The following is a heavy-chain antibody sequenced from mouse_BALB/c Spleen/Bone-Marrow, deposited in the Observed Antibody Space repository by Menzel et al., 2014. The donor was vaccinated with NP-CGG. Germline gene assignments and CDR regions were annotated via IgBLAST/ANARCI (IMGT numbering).Heavy chain of an antibody. Sequence: VQLQQSGAELVRSGASVKLSCTASGFNIKDYYMHWVKQRPEQGLEWIGWIDPENGDTEYAPKFQDKATMTADTSSNTAYLQLSSLTSEDTAVYYCSEGYGNYGYWGQGTTLTVSS. CDR2: IDPENGDT. CDR3: SEGYGNYGY. CDR1: GFNIKDYY. J-gene: IGHJ2*01. V-gene: IGHV14-4*02. D-gene: IGHD2-10*02.